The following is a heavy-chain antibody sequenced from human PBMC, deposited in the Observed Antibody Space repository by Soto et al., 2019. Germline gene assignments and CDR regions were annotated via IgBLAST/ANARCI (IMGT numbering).Heavy chain of an antibody. J-gene: IGHJ4*02. CDR1: AATFTDYY. Sequence: QVPLVQSGAEVKKLGASVKVSCKASAATFTDYYIHWVRQAPGQGLDWMGTVNPSGGHTTYAQDFLGRMTMTRDTSNSTLYMELTSLTSEDTAVYYCARGGHVVVVTAALDYWGQGTLVTVSA. CDR3: ARGGHVVVVTAALDY. V-gene: IGHV1-46*01. D-gene: IGHD2-21*02. CDR2: VNPSGGHT.